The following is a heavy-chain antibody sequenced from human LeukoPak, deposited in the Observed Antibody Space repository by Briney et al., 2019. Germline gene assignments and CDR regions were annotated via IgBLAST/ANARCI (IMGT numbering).Heavy chain of an antibody. V-gene: IGHV4-38-2*02. Sequence: PSETLSLTCNVSGYSISSGYYWGWIRQPPAKGLEWIGSIYHSGRTHYNPSLKSRVTISGDTSKNQFSLKLSSVTAAETAVYYCARGPYGSGSYYAFDYWGQGTLVTVSS. J-gene: IGHJ4*02. CDR3: ARGPYGSGSYYAFDY. CDR1: GYSISSGYY. D-gene: IGHD3-10*01. CDR2: IYHSGRT.